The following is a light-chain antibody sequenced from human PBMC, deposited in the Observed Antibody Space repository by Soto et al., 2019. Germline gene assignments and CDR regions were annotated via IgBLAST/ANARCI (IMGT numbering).Light chain of an antibody. V-gene: IGKV3-20*01. J-gene: IGKJ2*01. CDR2: AAS. CDR3: HCQDFGNSAVSS. CDR1: QSSRSSY. Sequence: IVLTQSPGTLSLSPGESATLSCRASQSSRSSYVAWYQQKPGQAPRLLIYAASARATGLPDRFSGSGSGTDFTLTISRLEPEDFAMYYCHCQDFGNSAVSSLGQGTKLEI.